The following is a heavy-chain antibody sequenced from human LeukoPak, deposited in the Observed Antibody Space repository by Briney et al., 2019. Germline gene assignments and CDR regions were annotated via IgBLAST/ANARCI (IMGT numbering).Heavy chain of an antibody. V-gene: IGHV1-69*04. CDR3: ARDPGKYSYGHFDY. CDR2: IIPILGIA. Sequence: ASVKVPCKASGGTFSSYAISWVRQAPGQGLEWMGRIIPILGIANYAQKFQGRVTITADKSTSTAYMELSSLRSEDTAVYYCARDPGKYSYGHFDYWGQGTLVTVSS. CDR1: GGTFSSYA. J-gene: IGHJ4*02. D-gene: IGHD5-18*01.